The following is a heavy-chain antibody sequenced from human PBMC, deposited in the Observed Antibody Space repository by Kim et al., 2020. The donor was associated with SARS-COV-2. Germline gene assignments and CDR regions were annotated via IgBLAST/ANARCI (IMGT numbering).Heavy chain of an antibody. CDR2: ISGSGGST. Sequence: GGSLRLSCAASGFTFSSYAMSWVRQAPGKGLEWVSAISGSGGSTYYADSVKGRFTISRDNSKNTLYLQMNSLRAEDTAVYYCAKGDRITMIVVVRLFDYWGQGTLVTVSS. CDR3: AKGDRITMIVVVRLFDY. V-gene: IGHV3-23*01. D-gene: IGHD3-22*01. J-gene: IGHJ4*02. CDR1: GFTFSSYA.